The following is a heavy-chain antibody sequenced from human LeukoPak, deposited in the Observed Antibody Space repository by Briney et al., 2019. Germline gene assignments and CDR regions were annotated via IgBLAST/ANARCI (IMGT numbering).Heavy chain of an antibody. CDR2: ISSSCSTI. J-gene: IGHJ5*02. CDR1: GFTFSDYY. D-gene: IGHD6-6*01. V-gene: IGHV3-11*04. CDR3: ARDRVDSSSSNWFDP. Sequence: GGSLRLSCAASGFTFSDYYMSWIRQAPGKGLEWVSYISSSCSTIYYADSVKCRFTISRDNAKNSLYLQMNRLRAEDTAVYYCARDRVDSSSSNWFDPWGQGTLVTVSS.